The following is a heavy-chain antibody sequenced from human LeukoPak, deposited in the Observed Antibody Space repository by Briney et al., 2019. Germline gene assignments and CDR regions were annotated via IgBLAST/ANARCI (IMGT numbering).Heavy chain of an antibody. CDR1: GFTFISCW. Sequence: GFLRLSSAASGFTFISCWMSWVRQAPGKGLEWVANIKQDESEKYYVDSVKGRFTISRDNAKNSLYLQMNSLRAEDTAVYYCARDGIDFWSGYYLLAYGMDVWGQGTTVTVSS. D-gene: IGHD3-3*01. CDR2: IKQDESEK. CDR3: ARDGIDFWSGYYLLAYGMDV. J-gene: IGHJ6*02. V-gene: IGHV3-7*05.